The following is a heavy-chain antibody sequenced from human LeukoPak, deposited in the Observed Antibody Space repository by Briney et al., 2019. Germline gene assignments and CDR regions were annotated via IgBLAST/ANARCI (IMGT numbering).Heavy chain of an antibody. V-gene: IGHV4-38-2*02. CDR2: IYHSGST. Sequence: SETLSLTCTVSGYSISSGYYWGWIRQPPGKGLEWIGSIYHSGSTYYNPSLKSRVTISVDTSKNQFSLKLSSVTAADTAVYYCARARAILLDYWGQGTLVTVSS. CDR1: GYSISSGYY. J-gene: IGHJ4*02. CDR3: ARARAILLDY.